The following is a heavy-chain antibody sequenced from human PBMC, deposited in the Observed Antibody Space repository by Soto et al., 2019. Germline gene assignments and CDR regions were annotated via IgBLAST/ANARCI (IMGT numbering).Heavy chain of an antibody. CDR2: IKSKTDGGTA. Sequence: PGGSLRLSCAASGVSFSNAWMSWVRQLPGKGLEWVGHIKSKTDGGTADYAAPVKGRFTISRDDSKNTLYLQMNSLKTEDTAMFYCTTLNYGVDVWGQGTTVTVSS. V-gene: IGHV3-15*01. CDR1: GVSFSNAW. J-gene: IGHJ6*02. CDR3: TTLNYGVDV.